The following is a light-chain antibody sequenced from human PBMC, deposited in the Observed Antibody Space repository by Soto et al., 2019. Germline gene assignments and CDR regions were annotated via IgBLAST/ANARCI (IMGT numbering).Light chain of an antibody. CDR1: SSNIGSNT. V-gene: IGLV1-44*01. Sequence: QSVLTQAPSASGTPGQRVTISCSGSSSNIGSNTVSWYQQVPGTAPKLLIYSNDQRPSGVPDRFSGSKSGTSASLAIGGLQSEDEADYSCAAWDDSLKGWVFGGGTKLTVL. J-gene: IGLJ3*02. CDR3: AAWDDSLKGWV. CDR2: SND.